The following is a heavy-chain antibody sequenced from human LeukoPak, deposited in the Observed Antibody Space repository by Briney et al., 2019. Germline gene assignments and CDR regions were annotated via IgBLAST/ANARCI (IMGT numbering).Heavy chain of an antibody. Sequence: SETLSLTCTVYGGSISSGDYYWSWIRQPPGKGLEWIGYIYYSGSTYYNPSLKSRVTISVDTSKNQFSLKLSSVTAADTAVYYCARDRPYGGNDYWGQGTLVTVSS. CDR1: GGSISSGDYY. J-gene: IGHJ4*02. V-gene: IGHV4-30-4*08. CDR2: IYYSGST. D-gene: IGHD4-23*01. CDR3: ARDRPYGGNDY.